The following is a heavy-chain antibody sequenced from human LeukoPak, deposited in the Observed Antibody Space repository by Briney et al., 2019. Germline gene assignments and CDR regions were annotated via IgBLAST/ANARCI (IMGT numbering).Heavy chain of an antibody. V-gene: IGHV3-48*01. CDR2: ISSSSTII. CDR1: GFTFSDYT. CDR3: ARGDYYDSSGYYYTY. Sequence: GGSLRLSCAASGFTFSDYTMNWVRQAPGKGLEWVSYISSSSTIINYADSVKGRFTISRDNAKNSLYPQMNSLRAEDTAVYYCARGDYYDSSGYYYTYWGQGTLVTVSS. J-gene: IGHJ4*02. D-gene: IGHD3-22*01.